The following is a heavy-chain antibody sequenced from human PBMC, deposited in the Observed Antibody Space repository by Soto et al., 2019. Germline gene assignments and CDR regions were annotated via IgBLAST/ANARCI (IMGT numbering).Heavy chain of an antibody. CDR2: IYDSGST. CDR1: GDSIRSYY. D-gene: IGHD3-22*01. CDR3: ARDRAYYESSGLYFDY. Sequence: PLETLSLTCTVSGDSIRSYYWSWIRQPPGKGLEWIGYIYDSGSTNYNPSLKSRATISVDTSKSQFSLKLSSVTAADTAVYYCARDRAYYESSGLYFDYWGQGTLVTVSS. V-gene: IGHV4-59*01. J-gene: IGHJ4*02.